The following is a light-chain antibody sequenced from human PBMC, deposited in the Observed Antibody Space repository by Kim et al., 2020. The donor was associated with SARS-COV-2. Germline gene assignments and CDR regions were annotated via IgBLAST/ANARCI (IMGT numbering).Light chain of an antibody. CDR1: SSNIGNSY. Sequence: QSVLTQPPSVSAAPGQWVTISCSGNSSNIGNSYVSWYQQFPGTAPKLLIYDNNNRPSGIPDRFSGSKSGTSATLGITGLQTGDEAVYHCGTWDTSLTAGVLGGGTQMTVL. V-gene: IGLV1-51*01. CDR3: GTWDTSLTAGV. J-gene: IGLJ2*01. CDR2: DNN.